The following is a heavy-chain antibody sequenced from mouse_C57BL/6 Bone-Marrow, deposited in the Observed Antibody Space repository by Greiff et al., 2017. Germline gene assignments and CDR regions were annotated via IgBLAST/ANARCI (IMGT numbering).Heavy chain of an antibody. CDR2: ISNGGGST. CDR1: GFTFSDSY. Sequence: EVKLMESGGGLVQPGGSLKLSCAASGFTFSDSYMYWVRQTPEKRLEWVAYISNGGGSTYYPDTVKGRFTISRDNAKNTLYLQMGLLKSEDTAMYYCARKDYWGQGTSVTVSS. CDR3: ARKDY. V-gene: IGHV5-12*01. J-gene: IGHJ4*01.